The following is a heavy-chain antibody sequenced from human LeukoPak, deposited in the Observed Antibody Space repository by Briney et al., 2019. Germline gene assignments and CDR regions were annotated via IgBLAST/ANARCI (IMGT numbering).Heavy chain of an antibody. Sequence: ASVKVSCKASGYTFTNYYMHWVRQAPGQGLEWMGIINPSAGSTSYAQKFQGRITVTRDTSTGTVYMELSSLRSEDTAVYYCARVLRYFDWTYNWFDPWGQGTLVTVSS. CDR2: INPSAGST. J-gene: IGHJ5*02. V-gene: IGHV1-46*01. CDR1: GYTFTNYY. D-gene: IGHD3-9*01. CDR3: ARVLRYFDWTYNWFDP.